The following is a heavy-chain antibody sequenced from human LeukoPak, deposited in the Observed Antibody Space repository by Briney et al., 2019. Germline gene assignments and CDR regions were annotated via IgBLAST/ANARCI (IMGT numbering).Heavy chain of an antibody. CDR1: GDSISSSSYF. Sequence: PSETLSLTCIVSGDSISSSSYFWGWIHQPPGKGLEWIGNIDYSGSTYYNPFLKSRVTISVETSKNQFSLKLTSVTAADTAVYYCAPIRVSTFCFDYWGQGTLVTVSS. V-gene: IGHV4-39*01. J-gene: IGHJ4*02. CDR3: APIRVSTFCFDY. D-gene: IGHD2-8*01. CDR2: IDYSGST.